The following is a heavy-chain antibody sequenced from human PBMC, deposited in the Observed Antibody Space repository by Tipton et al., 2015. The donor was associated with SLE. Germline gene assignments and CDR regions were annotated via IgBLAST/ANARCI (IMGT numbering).Heavy chain of an antibody. V-gene: IGHV3-23*01. CDR2: ISGNGGLI. CDR3: AKRVGDIRGIA. D-gene: IGHD3-16*02. Sequence: GSLRLSCGGSGFTFSGSGMNWVRQAPGKGLERVSFISGNGGLIYYADSWKGRFTISKDISKNMLYLQMNSLRADDTALYYCAKRVGDIRGIAWGHGTLVTIS. J-gene: IGHJ5*01. CDR1: GFTFSGSG.